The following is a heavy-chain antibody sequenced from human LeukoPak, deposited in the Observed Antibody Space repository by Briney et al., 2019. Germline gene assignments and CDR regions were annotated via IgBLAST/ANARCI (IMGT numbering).Heavy chain of an antibody. CDR1: GFTFNSYN. Sequence: GGSLRLSCAASGFTFNSYNMNWVRQAPGKGLEWVSYISSSSSTIYYADSVKGRFTISRDSAKTSLFLQMNSLRDEDTAVYYCARVDSSTYCSGGSCYPDYYYGMDVWGQGTTVTVSS. D-gene: IGHD2-15*01. CDR3: ARVDSSTYCSGGSCYPDYYYGMDV. J-gene: IGHJ6*02. CDR2: ISSSSSTI. V-gene: IGHV3-48*02.